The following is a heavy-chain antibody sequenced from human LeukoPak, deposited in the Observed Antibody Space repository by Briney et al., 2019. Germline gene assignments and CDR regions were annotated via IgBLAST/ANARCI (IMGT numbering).Heavy chain of an antibody. V-gene: IGHV4-59*01. D-gene: IGHD2-2*01. Sequence: SETLSLTCTVSGGSISSYYWSWIRQPAGKGLEWIGYIYYSGSTNYNPSLKSRVTISVDTSKNQFSLKLSSVTAADTAVYYCARDGSRYCSSTSCYEGGAFDIWGQGTMVTVSS. CDR1: GGSISSYY. CDR3: ARDGSRYCSSTSCYEGGAFDI. J-gene: IGHJ3*02. CDR2: IYYSGST.